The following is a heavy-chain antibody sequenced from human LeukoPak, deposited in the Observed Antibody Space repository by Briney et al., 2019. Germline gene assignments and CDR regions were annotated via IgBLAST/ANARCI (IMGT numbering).Heavy chain of an antibody. J-gene: IGHJ4*02. CDR3: AVGRWPLRATLDY. V-gene: IGHV4-59*09. D-gene: IGHD1-26*01. Sequence: IGYIYYCVSAIYNPSLKSRVTISVDTSKTQFSLKLRTVTAADTAVYYCAVGRWPLRATLDYWGQGTLVSVSS. CDR2: IYYCVSA.